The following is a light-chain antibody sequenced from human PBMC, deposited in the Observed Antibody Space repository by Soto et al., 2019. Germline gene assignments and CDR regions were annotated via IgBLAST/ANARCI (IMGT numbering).Light chain of an antibody. CDR3: SSYAGSSNV. V-gene: IGLV2-8*01. CDR1: SSDVGGYIY. Sequence: QSVLTQPPSASGSPGQSVAISCPGTSSDVGGYIYVSRYQRHPGKAPKLMIDEVNKRPSGVPDRFSGSKSGNTASLTVTGLQAEDEADYNCSSYAGSSNVVGTGTKVTVL. J-gene: IGLJ1*01. CDR2: EVN.